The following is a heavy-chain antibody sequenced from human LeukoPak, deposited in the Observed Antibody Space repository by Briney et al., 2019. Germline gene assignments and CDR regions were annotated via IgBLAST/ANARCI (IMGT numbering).Heavy chain of an antibody. V-gene: IGHV3-53*01. J-gene: IGHJ3*02. CDR3: AKMIGDYYDSSGVFDI. Sequence: GGSLRLSCAASGFTVSSNYMSWVRQAPGKGLEWVSVLYTDGSTYYADSVKGRFTISRDRSKNTLYLQMNSLRADDTAVYYCAKMIGDYYDSSGVFDIWGQGTMVTVSS. CDR2: LYTDGST. D-gene: IGHD3-22*01. CDR1: GFTVSSNY.